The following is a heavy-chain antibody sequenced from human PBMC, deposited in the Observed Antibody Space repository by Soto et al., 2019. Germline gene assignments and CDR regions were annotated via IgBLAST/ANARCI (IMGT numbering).Heavy chain of an antibody. J-gene: IGHJ4*02. D-gene: IGHD3-3*01. Sequence: GGSLRLSCAASGFTFSSYAMSWVRQAPGKGLEWVSAISGSGGSTYYADSVKGRFTISRDNSKNSLYLQMNSLRAEDTAVYYCATTITIFGVVPFDYWGQGTLVTVSS. CDR1: GFTFSSYA. CDR2: ISGSGGST. CDR3: ATTITIFGVVPFDY. V-gene: IGHV3-23*01.